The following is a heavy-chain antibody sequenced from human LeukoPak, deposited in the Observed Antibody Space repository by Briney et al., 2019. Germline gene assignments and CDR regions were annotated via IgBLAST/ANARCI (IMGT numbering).Heavy chain of an antibody. CDR3: ARVTDSSGWYWYFDY. V-gene: IGHV3-33*01. J-gene: IGHJ4*02. Sequence: GGSLRLSCAPSGFTFSSYGMHCVRQAPGKWLEWGAVIWYDGSNKYYADSVKGRFTISRDNSKNAMYLQMNSLRAEDTAVYYCARVTDSSGWYWYFDYWGQGTLVTVSS. D-gene: IGHD6-19*01. CDR1: GFTFSSYG. CDR2: IWYDGSNK.